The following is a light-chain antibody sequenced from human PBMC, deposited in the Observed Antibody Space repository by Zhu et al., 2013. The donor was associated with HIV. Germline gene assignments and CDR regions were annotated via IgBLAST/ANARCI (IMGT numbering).Light chain of an antibody. CDR1: QSVSSY. Sequence: PGERATLSCRASQSVSSYVAWYQQKPGQPPRLLLYGSSSRAPGIPERFSGSGSGTDFTLTITGLEPEDFGMYFCQRFGSSVTWTFGQGTKLEIK. CDR2: GSS. J-gene: IGKJ1*01. CDR3: QRFGSSVTWT. V-gene: IGKV3-20*01.